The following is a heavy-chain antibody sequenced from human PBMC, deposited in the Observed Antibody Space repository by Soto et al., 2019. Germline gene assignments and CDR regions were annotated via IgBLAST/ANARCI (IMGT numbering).Heavy chain of an antibody. J-gene: IGHJ3*02. CDR1: GFTLSSNY. CDR2: IYSGGST. D-gene: IGHD6-19*01. CDR3: ASRGSSGWYGDALDI. Sequence: GGSLRLSCAASGFTLSSNYMSWVRQAPGKGLEWVSVIYSGGSTYYADSVKGRFTISRDNSKNTLYLQMNSLRAEDTAVYYCASRGSSGWYGDALDIWGQGTMVTGSS. V-gene: IGHV3-66*01.